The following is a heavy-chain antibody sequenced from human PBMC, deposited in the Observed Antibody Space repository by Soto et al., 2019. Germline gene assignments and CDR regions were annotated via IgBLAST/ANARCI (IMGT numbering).Heavy chain of an antibody. J-gene: IGHJ4*01. CDR1: GASISSGNW. D-gene: IGHD3-16*01. CDR3: ASHRGNTFGPYDD. CDR2: IYHSGST. V-gene: IGHV4-4*02. Sequence: VQLQESGPGLVRPSGTLSLTCAVSGASISSGNWWSWVRQSPGKGLEWIGEIYHSGSTNHNPSLKRRVIVSVDKSRNQFSLKMSSVTAADTAVYFCASHRGNTFGPYDDWGQGTQVTVSS.